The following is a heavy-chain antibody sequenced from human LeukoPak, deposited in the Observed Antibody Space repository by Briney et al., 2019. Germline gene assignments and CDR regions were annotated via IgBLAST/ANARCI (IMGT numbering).Heavy chain of an antibody. J-gene: IGHJ3*02. V-gene: IGHV4-59*01. Sequence: PSETLSLTCTVSGGSISSYYWSWIRQPPGKGLEWSGYIYYSGSTNYNPSLKSRVTISVDTSKNQFSLKLSSVTAADTAVYYCARERQQLVQGDAFDIWGQGTMVTVSS. CDR3: ARERQQLVQGDAFDI. CDR1: GGSISSYY. D-gene: IGHD6-13*01. CDR2: IYYSGST.